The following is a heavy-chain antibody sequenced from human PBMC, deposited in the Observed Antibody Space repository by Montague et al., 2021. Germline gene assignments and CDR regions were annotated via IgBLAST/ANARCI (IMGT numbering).Heavy chain of an antibody. J-gene: IGHJ4*03. CDR2: LLYDGNNK. CDR3: ARGGGGYLDY. D-gene: IGHD1-26*01. Sequence: SLSLSCAVSGFTFSTYNIHWVRQAPGKGLEWVAALLYDGNNKYYADSVKGRFTFSRDNSKNTLYLQMNSLRAEDTAVYYCARGGGGYLDYWGQGTLVTVSS. CDR1: GFTFSTYN. V-gene: IGHV3-30-3*01.